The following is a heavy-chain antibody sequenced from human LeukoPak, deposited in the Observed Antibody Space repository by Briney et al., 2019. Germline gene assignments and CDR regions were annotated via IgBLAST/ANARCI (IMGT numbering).Heavy chain of an antibody. V-gene: IGHV3-74*01. CDR1: GLTVSTNY. J-gene: IGHJ4*02. CDR2: ITSDGSST. D-gene: IGHD1-26*01. CDR3: SRGVGATDS. Sequence: GGSLRLSCAASGLTVSTNYMSWVRQAPGKGLEWVSRITSDGSSTSHADSVKGRFTISRDNAKNTLYLQMNSLRAEDTAVYYCSRGVGATDSWGQGTLVTVSS.